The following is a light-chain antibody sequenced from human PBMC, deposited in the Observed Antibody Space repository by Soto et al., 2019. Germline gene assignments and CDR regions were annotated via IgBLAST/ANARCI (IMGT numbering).Light chain of an antibody. CDR3: AAWDGSLNNVL. CDR1: VSSIGTNT. CDR2: GNN. V-gene: IGLV1-44*01. J-gene: IGLJ2*01. Sequence: QLVLTQPPSASGTPGQRVTISCSGSVSSIGTNTVNWYRQLPGTAPKLLIYGNNQRPSGVPDRFSGSKSGTSASLDISGLQSEDEADYDCAAWDGSLNNVLFGGGTKLTVL.